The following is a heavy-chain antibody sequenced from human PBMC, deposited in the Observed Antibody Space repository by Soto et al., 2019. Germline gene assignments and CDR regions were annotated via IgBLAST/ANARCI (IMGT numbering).Heavy chain of an antibody. V-gene: IGHV4-4*02. CDR3: ARAAAGGYSAYEVFDY. Sequence: SETLSLTCTVSGGSISSSNWWSWVRQPPGKGLEWIGEIYHSGSTNYNPSLKSRVTISVDKSKNQFSLKLSSVTAADTAVYYCARAAAGGYSAYEVFDYWGQGTLVTVSS. CDR2: IYHSGST. CDR1: GGSISSSNW. J-gene: IGHJ4*02. D-gene: IGHD5-12*01.